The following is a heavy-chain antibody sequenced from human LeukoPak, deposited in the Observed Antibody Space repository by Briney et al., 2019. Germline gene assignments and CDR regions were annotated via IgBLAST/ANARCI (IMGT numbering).Heavy chain of an antibody. CDR1: GYSFTSHL. CDR3: AREVGGFDY. J-gene: IGHJ4*02. Sequence: GASVEVSCKASGYSFTSHLMHWVRQAPGQGLEWMGVINPSAGDTLYGQNFQGRVTMTRDTSTTTVYMELGGLTSEDTADYYCAREVGGFDYWGQGTLVTVSS. CDR2: INPSAGDT. D-gene: IGHD1-26*01. V-gene: IGHV1-46*01.